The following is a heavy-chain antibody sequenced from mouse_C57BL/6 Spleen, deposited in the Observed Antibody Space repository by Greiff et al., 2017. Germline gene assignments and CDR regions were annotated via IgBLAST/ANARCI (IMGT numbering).Heavy chain of an antibody. V-gene: IGHV5-17*01. CDR1: GFTFSDYG. J-gene: IGHJ4*01. Sequence: EVKVVESGGGLVKPGGSLKLSCAASGFTFSDYGMHWVRQAPEKGLEWVAYISSGSSTIYYADTVKGRFTISRDNAKNTLFLQMTSLRSEDTAMYYCARGYGNYEDYWGQGTSVTVSS. D-gene: IGHD2-1*01. CDR3: ARGYGNYEDY. CDR2: ISSGSSTI.